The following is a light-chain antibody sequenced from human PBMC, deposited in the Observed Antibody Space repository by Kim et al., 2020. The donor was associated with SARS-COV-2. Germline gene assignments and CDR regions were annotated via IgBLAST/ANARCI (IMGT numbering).Light chain of an antibody. Sequence: GKTVTISGTRGSGRIASNYVQWYQQRPGSAPTTVIYEDNQRPSGVPDRFSGSIDSSSNSASLTISGLKTEDEADYYCQSYDSSNWVFGGGTQLTVL. CDR2: EDN. V-gene: IGLV6-57*03. J-gene: IGLJ3*02. CDR3: QSYDSSNWV. CDR1: SGRIASNY.